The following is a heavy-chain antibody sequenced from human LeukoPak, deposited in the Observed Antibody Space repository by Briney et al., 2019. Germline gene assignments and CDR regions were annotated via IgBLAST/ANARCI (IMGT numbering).Heavy chain of an antibody. V-gene: IGHV4-38-2*01. J-gene: IGHJ2*01. D-gene: IGHD5-18*01. CDR2: IYHGGST. CDR3: ARNSTGWSFDL. Sequence: SETLSLTCDVSGDSISSGYYWGWIRQPPGKGLEWIGTIYHGGSTYYNPSLKSRVTISADTSKNQFSLTLNSVTAADTAVYYCARNSTGWSFDLWGRGTPVTVSS. CDR1: GDSISSGYY.